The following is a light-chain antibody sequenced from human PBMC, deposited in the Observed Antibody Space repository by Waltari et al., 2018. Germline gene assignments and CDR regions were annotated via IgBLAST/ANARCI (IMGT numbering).Light chain of an antibody. V-gene: IGKV1-NL1*01. CDR2: AAS. Sequence: DIQMTQSPSSLSASVGDRVTITCRASQGISNSLAWYQQKPGKAPKLLLYAASRWDSGVPHRFSGSGSGTDYTLTISSLQPEDFATYYCQQYYSTPTFGQGTKLEIK. J-gene: IGKJ2*01. CDR1: QGISNS. CDR3: QQYYSTPT.